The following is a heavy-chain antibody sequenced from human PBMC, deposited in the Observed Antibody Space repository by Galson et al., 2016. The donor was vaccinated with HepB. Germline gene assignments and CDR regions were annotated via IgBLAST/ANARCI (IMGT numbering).Heavy chain of an antibody. V-gene: IGHV4-39*01. CDR2: IYDSGST. Sequence: TLSLTCTVSGGSISGSSYYWGWIRQPPGKGLEWIGSIYDSGSTYYNSSLRSRVTLSVDTSKNQFSLKLKSVTAADTALCFCSRLGGGANAVFNVGAFDMWGQGTLVTVSS. J-gene: IGHJ3*02. CDR1: GGSISGSSYY. CDR3: SRLGGGANAVFNVGAFDM. D-gene: IGHD2-8*01.